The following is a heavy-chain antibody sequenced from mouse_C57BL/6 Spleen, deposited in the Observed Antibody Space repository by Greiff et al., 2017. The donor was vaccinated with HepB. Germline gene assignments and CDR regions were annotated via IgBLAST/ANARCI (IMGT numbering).Heavy chain of an antibody. CDR3: ARRWDGAMDY. CDR2: IYPGSGST. Sequence: QVHVKQPGAELVKPGASVKMSCKASGYTFTSYWITWVKQRPGQGLEWIGDIYPGSGSTNYNEKFKSKATLTVDTSSSTAYMQLSSLTSEDSAVYYCARRWDGAMDYWGQGTSVTVSS. J-gene: IGHJ4*01. V-gene: IGHV1-55*01. D-gene: IGHD4-1*01. CDR1: GYTFTSYW.